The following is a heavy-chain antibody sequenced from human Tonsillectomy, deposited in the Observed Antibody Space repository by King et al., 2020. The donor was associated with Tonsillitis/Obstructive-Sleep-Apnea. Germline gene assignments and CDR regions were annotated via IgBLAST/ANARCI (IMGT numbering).Heavy chain of an antibody. J-gene: IGHJ6*03. CDR1: GFTFRSYS. CDR3: ASDIGGNGCYYYYYMDV. D-gene: IGHD3-16*01. V-gene: IGHV3-48*02. Sequence: VQLVESGGGLVQPGGSLRLSCAASGFTFRSYSMHWVRQAPGKGLEWFSYIISSSSTIYYADSVKGRFTISSDNAKYSLYLHMNSLRDEDTAVYYCASDIGGNGCYYYYYMDVWGKGTTVTVSS. CDR2: IISSSSTI.